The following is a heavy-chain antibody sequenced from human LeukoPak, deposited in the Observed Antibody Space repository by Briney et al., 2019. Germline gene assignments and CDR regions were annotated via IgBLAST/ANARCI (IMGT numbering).Heavy chain of an antibody. V-gene: IGHV4-34*01. CDR2: INHSGST. D-gene: IGHD3-16*02. CDR1: GGSFSGYY. Sequence: PSETLSLTCAVYGGSFSGYYWSWIRQPPGKGLEWIGEINHSGSTNYNPSLKSRITISVDTSKNQFSLKLSSVTAADTAVYYCARQYVWGSYRFDYWGQGNLVTVSS. J-gene: IGHJ4*02. CDR3: ARQYVWGSYRFDY.